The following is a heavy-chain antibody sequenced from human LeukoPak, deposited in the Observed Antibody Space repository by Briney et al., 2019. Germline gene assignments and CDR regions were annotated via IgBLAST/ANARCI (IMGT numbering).Heavy chain of an antibody. D-gene: IGHD3-22*01. J-gene: IGHJ4*02. V-gene: IGHV3-49*04. Sequence: PGGSLRLSCTASGFTFGDYAMTWVRQAPGKGLEWVGFIRSKDYGGTTEYAASVKGRFTISRDDSNSIAYLLMNSLKTEDTAVYYCSRDCVDAGDSSGFYYGTGYWGQGTLVTVSS. CDR2: IRSKDYGGTT. CDR1: GFTFGDYA. CDR3: SRDCVDAGDSSGFYYGTGY.